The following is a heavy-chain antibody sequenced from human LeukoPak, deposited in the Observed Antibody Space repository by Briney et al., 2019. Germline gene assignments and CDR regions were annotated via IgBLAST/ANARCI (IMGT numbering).Heavy chain of an antibody. V-gene: IGHV4-39*07. CDR1: GGSISSYY. Sequence: PSETLSLTCTVSGGSISSYYWGWIRQPPGKGLEWIGSIYNSGSTYYNPSLKSRVTISVDTSKNQFSLKLSSVTAADTAVYYCARAIPGYSSSWFPANWFDPWGQGTLVTVSS. CDR2: IYNSGST. J-gene: IGHJ5*02. CDR3: ARAIPGYSSSWFPANWFDP. D-gene: IGHD6-13*01.